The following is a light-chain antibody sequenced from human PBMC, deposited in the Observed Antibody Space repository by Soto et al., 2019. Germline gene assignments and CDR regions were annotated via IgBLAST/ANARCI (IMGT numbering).Light chain of an antibody. CDR1: QTITTS. CDR3: QQYDSYSLRT. J-gene: IGKJ1*01. CDR2: KAS. Sequence: DTRMSQSPSTVSASVGDRVTITCRASQTITTSWAWYQQKPGKAPKLLIYKASSLESGVPSRFSGSGSGTEFTLTISSLQPDDFATYYCQQYDSYSLRTFGQGTRVEI. V-gene: IGKV1-5*03.